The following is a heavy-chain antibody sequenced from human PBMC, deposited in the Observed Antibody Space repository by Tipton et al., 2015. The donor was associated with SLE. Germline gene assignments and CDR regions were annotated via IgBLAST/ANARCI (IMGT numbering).Heavy chain of an antibody. CDR2: TRYDGTNK. Sequence: SLRLSCAGSGFTFRSYAMHWVRQAPGKGLEWVAFTRYDGTNKYYADSVKGRFTISRDNSKNTLYLQMNSLRAEDTAVYYCARGAAAGTGSFDYWGQGTLVTVSS. CDR3: ARGAAAGTGSFDY. CDR1: GFTFRSYA. D-gene: IGHD6-13*01. V-gene: IGHV3-30*02. J-gene: IGHJ4*02.